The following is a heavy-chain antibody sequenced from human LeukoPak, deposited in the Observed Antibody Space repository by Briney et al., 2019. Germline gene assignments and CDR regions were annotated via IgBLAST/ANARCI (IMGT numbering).Heavy chain of an antibody. V-gene: IGHV3-23*01. D-gene: IGHD1-14*01. J-gene: IGHJ4*02. CDR3: AKDVSGGN. Sequence: GGSLRLSCAASGLPFRSYAMSWVRQAPGKGLEWVSGISGSGVSTDYADSVKGRFTISRDNSKNTLYLQMNNLKAEDTAVYYCAKDVSGGNWGQGTLVTVSS. CDR1: GLPFRSYA. CDR2: ISGSGVST.